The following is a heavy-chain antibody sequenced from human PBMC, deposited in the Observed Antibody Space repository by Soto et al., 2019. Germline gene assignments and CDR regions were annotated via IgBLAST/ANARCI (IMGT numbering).Heavy chain of an antibody. J-gene: IGHJ3*02. D-gene: IGHD3-3*01. CDR3: ARDDFWSGLARNIVALDAFEI. Sequence: PGGSLRLSCATPGLTFSSHSMYWVRQAPGKGLEWAANIKQDGSEKYSVDSVKGRFTISRDNAKNSLYLHMNSLRAEDTAMYYYARDDFWSGLARNIVALDAFEIWGQGTMVTVSS. V-gene: IGHV3-7*01. CDR2: IKQDGSEK. CDR1: GLTFSSHS.